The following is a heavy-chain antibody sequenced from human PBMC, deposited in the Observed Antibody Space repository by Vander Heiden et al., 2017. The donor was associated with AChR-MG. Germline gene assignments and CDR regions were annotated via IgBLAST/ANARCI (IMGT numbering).Heavy chain of an antibody. V-gene: IGHV3-30*18. CDR3: AKTYGDYYYYYGMDV. CDR2: ISYDGSNK. Sequence: QVQLVESGGGVVQPGRSLRLSCPASGFTFSSYGMHWVRQAPGKGLEWVAVISYDGSNKYYADSVKGRFTISRDNSKNTLYLQMNSLRAEDTAVYYCAKTYGDYYYYYGMDVWGQGTTVTVSS. D-gene: IGHD4-17*01. J-gene: IGHJ6*02. CDR1: GFTFSSYG.